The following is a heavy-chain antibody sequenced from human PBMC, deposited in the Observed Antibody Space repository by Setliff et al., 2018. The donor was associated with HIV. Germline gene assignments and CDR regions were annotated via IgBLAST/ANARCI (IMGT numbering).Heavy chain of an antibody. Sequence: SETLSLTCAVYGGSFSGYCWGWIRQPPGKGLEWIGEINHSGDTNSNPSLKSRVTISVDTSKNQFSLKLSSVTAADTAVYYCARQNSGYAPGPFDYWGQGILVTVSS. CDR2: INHSGDT. CDR1: GGSFSGYC. D-gene: IGHD5-12*01. CDR3: ARQNSGYAPGPFDY. V-gene: IGHV4-34*01. J-gene: IGHJ4*02.